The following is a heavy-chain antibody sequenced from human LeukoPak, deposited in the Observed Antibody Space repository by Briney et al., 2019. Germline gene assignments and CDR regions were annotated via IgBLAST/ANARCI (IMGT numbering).Heavy chain of an antibody. J-gene: IGHJ4*02. D-gene: IGHD3-22*01. CDR3: ARGRYYYDSSVTDY. CDR1: GYSISSGYY. Sequence: SETLSLTCTVSGYSISSGYYWGWIRQPPGKGLEWIGSIYHSGSTYYNPSLKSRVTISVDTSKNQFSLKPSSVTAADTAVYYCARGRYYYDSSVTDYWGQGTLVTVSS. CDR2: IYHSGST. V-gene: IGHV4-38-2*02.